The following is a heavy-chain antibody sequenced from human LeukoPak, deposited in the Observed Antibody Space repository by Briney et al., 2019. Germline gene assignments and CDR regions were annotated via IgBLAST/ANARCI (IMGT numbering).Heavy chain of an antibody. Sequence: GGSLRLSCAASGFTFSSYEMNWVRQATGKGLEWVSYMCSSGSNIFCAGSVKDRFTISRDNAKKSLYLQMNSLRAEDTAVYYCAREVRYCSSTSCYPYYYYYYMDVWGKGTTVTVSS. CDR1: GFTFSSYE. V-gene: IGHV3-48*03. CDR2: MCSSGSNI. CDR3: AREVRYCSSTSCYPYYYYYYMDV. D-gene: IGHD2-2*01. J-gene: IGHJ6*03.